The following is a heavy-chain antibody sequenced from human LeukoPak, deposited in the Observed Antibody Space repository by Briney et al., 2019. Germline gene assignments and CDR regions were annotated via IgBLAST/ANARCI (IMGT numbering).Heavy chain of an antibody. CDR2: MNPNSGNT. J-gene: IGHJ6*03. Sequence: GASVKVSCKASGYTFTSYDINWVRQATGQGLEWMGWMNPNSGNTGYAQKFQGRVTMTRDTSISTAYMELSRLRSDDTAVYYCARDRRRRDGSGIKMINYYYYYMDVWGKGTTVTISS. CDR3: ARDRRRRDGSGIKMINYYYYYMDV. CDR1: GYTFTSYD. D-gene: IGHD3-10*01. V-gene: IGHV1-8*02.